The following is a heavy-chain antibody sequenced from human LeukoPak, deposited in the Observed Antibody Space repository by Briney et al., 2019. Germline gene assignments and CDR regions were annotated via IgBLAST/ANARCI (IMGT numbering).Heavy chain of an antibody. V-gene: IGHV1-69*05. CDR1: GGTFSSYA. CDR2: IIPIFGTA. J-gene: IGHJ5*02. D-gene: IGHD5-12*01. Sequence: ASVKVSCKASGGTFSSYAISWVRQAPGQGLEWMGGIIPIFGTANYAQKFQGRVTITTDESTSTAYMELSSLRSEDTAVYYCARDSSYERGYDWFDPWGQGTLVTVSS. CDR3: ARDSSYERGYDWFDP.